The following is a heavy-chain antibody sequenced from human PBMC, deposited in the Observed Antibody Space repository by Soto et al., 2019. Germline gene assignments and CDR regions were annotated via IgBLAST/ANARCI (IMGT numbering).Heavy chain of an antibody. J-gene: IGHJ4*02. Sequence: QVQLVQSGAEEKKPGASVKVSCKASGYTFTSYAMHWVRQAPGQRLEWMGWINAGNGNTKYSQKFQGSGPMTRDTSASTAYMELSSLRSEDTAVYYCARDVAAADYWGQGTLVTVAS. V-gene: IGHV1-3*05. CDR3: ARDVAAADY. D-gene: IGHD6-13*01. CDR1: GYTFTSYA. CDR2: INAGNGNT.